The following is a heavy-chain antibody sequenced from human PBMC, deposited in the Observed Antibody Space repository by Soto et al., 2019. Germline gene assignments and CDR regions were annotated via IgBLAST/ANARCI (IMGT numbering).Heavy chain of an antibody. CDR2: IYKSATT. V-gene: IGHV4-30-4*01. Sequence: SETLSLTCSVSGDSISNLDYFWAWIRQPPGQALEYIGYIYKSATTYYNPSFESRVAISVDTSKSQFSLNVTSVTAADTAVYFCARGRYCLTGRCFPNWFDSWGQGALVTVYS. CDR1: GDSISNLDYF. CDR3: ARGRYCLTGRCFPNWFDS. J-gene: IGHJ5*01. D-gene: IGHD7-27*01.